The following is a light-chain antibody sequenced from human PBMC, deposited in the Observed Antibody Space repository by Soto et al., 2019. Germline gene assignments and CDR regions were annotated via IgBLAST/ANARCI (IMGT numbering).Light chain of an antibody. Sequence: DIQMTQSPSSLSASVGDRVTITRRASQSISSYLNWYQQKPGKAPKLLIYAASSLQSGVPSRFSGSGSGTDFTLTISSLQPEDFATYYCQQSYSTLWGFGQGTKVEIK. V-gene: IGKV1-39*01. J-gene: IGKJ1*01. CDR1: QSISSY. CDR2: AAS. CDR3: QQSYSTLWG.